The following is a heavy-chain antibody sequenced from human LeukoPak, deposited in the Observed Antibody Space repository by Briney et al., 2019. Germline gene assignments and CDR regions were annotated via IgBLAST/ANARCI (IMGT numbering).Heavy chain of an antibody. Sequence: GGSLRLSCAASGFTFSSYAMSWVRQAPGKELEWVSAISGSGGSTYYADSVKGRFTISRDNSKNTLYLQVNSLRAEDTAVYYCAKFPHQQYYDILTGYSSFCDYWGQGTLVTVSS. CDR3: AKFPHQQYYDILTGYSSFCDY. D-gene: IGHD3-9*01. J-gene: IGHJ4*02. CDR2: ISGSGGST. V-gene: IGHV3-23*01. CDR1: GFTFSSYA.